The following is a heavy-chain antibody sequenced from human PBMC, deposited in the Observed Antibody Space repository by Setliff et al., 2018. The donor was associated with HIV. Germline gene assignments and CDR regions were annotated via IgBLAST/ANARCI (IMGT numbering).Heavy chain of an antibody. D-gene: IGHD3-16*02. J-gene: IGHJ4*02. CDR2: IYTSGST. Sequence: PSETLSLTCTVSGGSISSVNYYWSWIRQPAGMGLEWIGRIYTSGSTNYNPSLKSRVTISVDMSKNQFSLKMSSVTAADTAVYYCARGFTFGGALVISYYFASWGQGTLVTVSS. CDR1: GGSISSVNYY. CDR3: ARGFTFGGALVISYYFAS. V-gene: IGHV4-61*02.